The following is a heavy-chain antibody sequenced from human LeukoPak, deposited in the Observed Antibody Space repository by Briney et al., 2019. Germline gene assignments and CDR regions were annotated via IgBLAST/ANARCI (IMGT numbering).Heavy chain of an antibody. V-gene: IGHV1-2*02. J-gene: IGHJ6*02. D-gene: IGHD3-3*01. CDR2: INPNSGDT. CDR3: ARAPYDFWGMDV. CDR1: GYTFTGYY. Sequence: ASVKVSCKASGYTFTGYYMHWVRQAPGQGLEWMGWINPNSGDTNYAQKFQGRVTMTRDTSISTAYMELSRLRSDDTAVYYCARAPYDFWGMDVWGQGTTVTVSS.